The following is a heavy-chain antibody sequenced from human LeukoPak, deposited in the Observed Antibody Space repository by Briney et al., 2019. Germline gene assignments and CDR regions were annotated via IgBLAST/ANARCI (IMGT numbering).Heavy chain of an antibody. D-gene: IGHD2-2*01. CDR1: GFTFSSYW. J-gene: IGHJ4*02. Sequence: GGSLRLSCAASGFTFSSYWMHWVRQAPGKGLVRVSRINSDGSSTSYADSVKGRFTISRDNAKNTLYLQMNSLRAEDTAVYYCARERYCSSTSCLDYWGQGTLVTVSS. CDR2: INSDGSST. CDR3: ARERYCSSTSCLDY. V-gene: IGHV3-74*01.